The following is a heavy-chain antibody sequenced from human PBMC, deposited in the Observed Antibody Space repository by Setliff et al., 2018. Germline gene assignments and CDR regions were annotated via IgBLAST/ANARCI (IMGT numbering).Heavy chain of an antibody. J-gene: IGHJ4*02. CDR1: GYIFSSYW. Sequence: GGSLRLSCAGSGYIFSSYWMHWVRQAPGTGLEWVSSISPSSSHIYYADSAEGRFTISRDNAKNSLYLQMNSLRAEDTAVYYCARGPLVGTTEYYLDYWGQGTLVTVSS. V-gene: IGHV3-21*01. CDR3: ARGPLVGTTEYYLDY. CDR2: ISPSSSHI. D-gene: IGHD1-26*01.